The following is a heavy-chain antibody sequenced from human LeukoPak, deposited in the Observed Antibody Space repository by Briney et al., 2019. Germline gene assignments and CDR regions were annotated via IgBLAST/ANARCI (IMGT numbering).Heavy chain of an antibody. V-gene: IGHV3-33*01. CDR1: GFTFSSYG. J-gene: IGHJ4*02. Sequence: GRCLRLSCAASGFTFSSYGMHWVRQAPGKGLEWVAVIWYDGSNEYYADSVKGRFTISRDNSKNTLYLQMNSLRAEDTAVYYCARDSSGVFYWGQGTLVTVSS. D-gene: IGHD6-19*01. CDR2: IWYDGSNE. CDR3: ARDSSGVFY.